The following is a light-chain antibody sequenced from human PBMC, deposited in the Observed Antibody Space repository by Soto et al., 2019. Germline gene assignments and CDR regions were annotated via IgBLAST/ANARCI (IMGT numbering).Light chain of an antibody. J-gene: IGKJ3*01. V-gene: IGKV4-1*01. CDR2: WAS. Sequence: DIVMTQSPDSLAVSLGEXATINCKSSQSVLYSSNNKNYLAWYQQKPGQPPKLLIYWASTRESGVPDRFSGSGSGTDFTLTISSLQAEDVAVYYCQQYYSTPPTFGPGTKGDIK. CDR1: QSVLYSSNNKNY. CDR3: QQYYSTPPT.